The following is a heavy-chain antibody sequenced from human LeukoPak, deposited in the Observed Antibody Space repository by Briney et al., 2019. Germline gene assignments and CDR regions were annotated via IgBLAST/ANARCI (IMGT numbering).Heavy chain of an antibody. J-gene: IGHJ6*02. CDR2: IYYSGST. Sequence: PSETLSLTCTVSGGSLSSYYWSWIRQPPGKGLEWIGYIYYSGSTNYNPSLKSRVTISVDTSKNQFSLKLSSVTAADTAVYYCARGYWGYYSDSSGYSKLPYYYYYGMDVWGQGTTVTVSS. V-gene: IGHV4-59*01. D-gene: IGHD3-22*01. CDR1: GGSLSSYY. CDR3: ARGYWGYYSDSSGYSKLPYYYYYGMDV.